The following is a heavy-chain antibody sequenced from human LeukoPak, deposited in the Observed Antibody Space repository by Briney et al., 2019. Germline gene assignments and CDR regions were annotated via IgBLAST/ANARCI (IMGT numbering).Heavy chain of an antibody. CDR2: INPSGPST. J-gene: IGHJ4*02. Sequence: ASVKVSCKASGYTFSGYYMNWVRQAPGQGLEWMGIINPSGPSTNYAQKFQGRVAMTRDMSTSTVYMELSSLTSDDTAVYYCARHEYSYGVDYWGQGTLITVSS. D-gene: IGHD5-18*01. V-gene: IGHV1-46*01. CDR3: ARHEYSYGVDY. CDR1: GYTFSGYY.